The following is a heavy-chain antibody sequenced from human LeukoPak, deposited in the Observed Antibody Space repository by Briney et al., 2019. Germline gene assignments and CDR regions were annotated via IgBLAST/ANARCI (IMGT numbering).Heavy chain of an antibody. Sequence: SQTLSLTCTVSGGSISSGSYWWRWLRQPAGRGLEWIGRIYTSGSTNYNHSLKSRVTISVDTSKNQFSLKLSSVTAADTAVYYCARWYYDGSGYNDYWGQGTLVTVSS. CDR2: IYTSGST. CDR3: ARWYYDGSGYNDY. J-gene: IGHJ4*02. CDR1: GGSISSGSYW. D-gene: IGHD3-22*01. V-gene: IGHV4-61*02.